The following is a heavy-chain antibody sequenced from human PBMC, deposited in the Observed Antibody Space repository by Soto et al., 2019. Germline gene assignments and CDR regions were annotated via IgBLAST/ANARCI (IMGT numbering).Heavy chain of an antibody. D-gene: IGHD2-21*02. Sequence: QVQLVQSGAEEKKPGASVKVSCKASGYTFTSYAMHWVRQAPGQRLEWMGWINAGNGNTKYSQKFQGRVTITRDTSASTAYMELSSLTSEATAVYYCARSIVVVTALDYWCQGTLVTVSS. J-gene: IGHJ4*02. CDR2: INAGNGNT. CDR1: GYTFTSYA. CDR3: ARSIVVVTALDY. V-gene: IGHV1-3*05.